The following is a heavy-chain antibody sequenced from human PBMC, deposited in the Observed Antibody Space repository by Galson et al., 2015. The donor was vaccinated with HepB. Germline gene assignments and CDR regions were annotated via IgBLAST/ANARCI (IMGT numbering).Heavy chain of an antibody. CDR2: ISYDGNTK. CDR3: ARVSLTMMFYAASDY. Sequence: SLRLSCAASGFTFGSYAIQWVRQAPGTGLEWAAFISYDGNTKQYADSVKGRSTISRANSKNTVYLQMSSLRVEDTAVYYCARVSLTMMFYAASDYWGQGTLVTVSS. CDR1: GFTFGSYA. J-gene: IGHJ4*02. D-gene: IGHD3-22*01. V-gene: IGHV3-30*04.